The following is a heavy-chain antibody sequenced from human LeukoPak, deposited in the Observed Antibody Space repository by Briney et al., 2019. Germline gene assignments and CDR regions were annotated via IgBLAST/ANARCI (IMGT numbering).Heavy chain of an antibody. D-gene: IGHD6-6*01. CDR3: VGTIASRGSEY. CDR1: GFTFTNYW. V-gene: IGHV3-74*01. J-gene: IGHJ4*02. Sequence: GGSLRLSCAASGFTFTNYWMQWVRQAPGMGLVWVSRLPPDELGIIYADSVKGRFTVSRDNAKNTVYLQMNNLRVDDTAMYYCVGTIASRGSEYWGQGALVTVSS. CDR2: LPPDELGI.